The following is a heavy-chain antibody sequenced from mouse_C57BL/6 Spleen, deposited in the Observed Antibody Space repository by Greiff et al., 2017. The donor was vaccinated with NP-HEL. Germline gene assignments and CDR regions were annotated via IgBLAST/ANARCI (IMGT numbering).Heavy chain of an antibody. D-gene: IGHD2-5*01. Sequence: VQLQQPGAELVKPGASVKMSCKASGYTFTSYWITWVKQRPGQGLEWIGDIYPGSGSTNYNEKFKSKATLTVDTSSSTAYMQLSSLTSEDSAVYYCAADYSNTEDYCDYWGQGTTLTVSS. CDR2: IYPGSGST. CDR3: AADYSNTEDYCDY. J-gene: IGHJ2*01. CDR1: GYTFTSYW. V-gene: IGHV1-55*01.